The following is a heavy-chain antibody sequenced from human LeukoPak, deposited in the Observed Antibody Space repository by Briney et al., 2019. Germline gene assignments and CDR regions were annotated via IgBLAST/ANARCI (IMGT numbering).Heavy chain of an antibody. CDR1: GYTLTELS. D-gene: IGHD6-19*01. CDR2: FDPEDGGT. V-gene: IGHV1-24*01. Sequence: ASVKVSCKVSGYTLTELSMHWVRQAPGKGLEWMGGFDPEDGGTIYAQKFQGRVTMTEDTSTDTAYMELSSLRSEDTAVYYCATLSSGWYYAFDYWGQGTLVTVSS. J-gene: IGHJ4*02. CDR3: ATLSSGWYYAFDY.